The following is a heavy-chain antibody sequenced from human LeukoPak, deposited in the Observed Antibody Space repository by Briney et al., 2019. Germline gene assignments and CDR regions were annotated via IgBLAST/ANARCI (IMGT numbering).Heavy chain of an antibody. CDR1: GFTFSSYN. V-gene: IGHV3-21*01. Sequence: GGSLRLSCAACGFTFSSYNMNWVGQAAGKGLDWVSSISSSSSYIYYEDSVKGRYTISRDNAKTSLYLQMNSLRAEDTPMFYCARAFGGDRNWVYFDFWGQGTPVTVSS. CDR3: ARAFGGDRNWVYFDF. J-gene: IGHJ4*02. CDR2: ISSSSSYI. D-gene: IGHD2-21*02.